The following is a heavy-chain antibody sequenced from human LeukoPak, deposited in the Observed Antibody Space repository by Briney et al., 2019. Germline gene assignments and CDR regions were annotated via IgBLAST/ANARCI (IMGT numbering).Heavy chain of an antibody. CDR1: GFTFSSYA. V-gene: IGHV3-23*01. D-gene: IGHD3-10*01. Sequence: QPGGSLRLSCAASGFTFSSYAMSWVRQAPGKGLEWVSAISGSGGSTYYADSVKGRFTISRDNAKNSLYLQMNSLRAEDMALYYCAKDIMIRGVSRTASYDYWGQGTLVTVSS. CDR2: ISGSGGST. J-gene: IGHJ4*02. CDR3: AKDIMIRGVSRTASYDY.